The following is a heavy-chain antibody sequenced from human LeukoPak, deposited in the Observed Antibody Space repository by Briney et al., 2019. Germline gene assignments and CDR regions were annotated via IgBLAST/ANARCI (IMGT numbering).Heavy chain of an antibody. CDR2: IYGDGRT. CDR3: ARGRGLGVVSPYFDY. V-gene: IGHV3-53*01. CDR1: GFTVSDNY. Sequence: GGSLRLFCVVSGFTVSDNYMIWVRQAPGKGLERVSVIYGDGRTSYPDSVKGRFTISRDNSKNTLSLQMNNLRAEDTAVYYCARGRGLGVVSPYFDYWGQGTLVTVSS. D-gene: IGHD3-3*01. J-gene: IGHJ4*02.